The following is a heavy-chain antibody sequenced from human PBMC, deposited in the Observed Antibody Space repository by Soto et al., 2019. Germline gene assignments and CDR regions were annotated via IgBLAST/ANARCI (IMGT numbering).Heavy chain of an antibody. V-gene: IGHV4-59*08. D-gene: IGHD5-12*01. CDR3: ARLSWLRNYYYGMEV. J-gene: IGHJ6*02. Sequence: SETLSLTCTVSGGSXSSYYWSWIRQPPGKGLEWIGYIYYSGSTNYNPSLKSRVTISVDTSKNQFSLKLSSVTAADTAVYYCARLSWLRNYYYGMEVWGQGTTVTVSS. CDR1: GGSXSSYY. CDR2: IYYSGST.